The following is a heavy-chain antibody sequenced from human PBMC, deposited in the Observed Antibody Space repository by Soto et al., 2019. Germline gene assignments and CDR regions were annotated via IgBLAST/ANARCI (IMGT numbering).Heavy chain of an antibody. CDR1: GGSISSGGYY. V-gene: IGHV4-31*03. D-gene: IGHD3-10*01. J-gene: IGHJ6*02. Sequence: SETLSLTCTVSGGSISSGGYYWSWIRQHPGKGLEWIGYIYYSGSTYYNPSLKSRVTISVDTSKNQFSLKLSSVTAADTAVYYCARDPLYGSGSPNNGMDVWGQRTTVTVSS. CDR2: IYYSGST. CDR3: ARDPLYGSGSPNNGMDV.